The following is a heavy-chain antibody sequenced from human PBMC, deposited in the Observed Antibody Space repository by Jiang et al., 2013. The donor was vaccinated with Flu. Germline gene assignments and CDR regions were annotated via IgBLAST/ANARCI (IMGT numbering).Heavy chain of an antibody. V-gene: IGHV5-10-1*01. CDR3: ARQERLRELDY. CDR2: IGPSDSYT. J-gene: IGHJ4*02. Sequence: EVKKPGESLRISCKGSGYTFTDYWITWVRQMPGTGLEWMGRIGPSDSYTSYSPSFQGHVTVSADKSISTAYLQWSSLKASDTAIYYCARQERLRELDYWGQGTLVAVSS. CDR1: GYTFTDYW. D-gene: IGHD1-7*01.